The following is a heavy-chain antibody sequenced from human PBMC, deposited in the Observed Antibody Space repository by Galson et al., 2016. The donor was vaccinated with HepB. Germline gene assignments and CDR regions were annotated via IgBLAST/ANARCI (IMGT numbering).Heavy chain of an antibody. D-gene: IGHD4-11*01. V-gene: IGHV3-9*01. Sequence: SLRLSCAASGFIFDDHAMHWVRQAPGKGPEWVSGIAWNSGRTAYADSVKGRCTISRDNAKNSLHLQMNSLRVEDTAFYYCARDMSTVITAIDYWGQGTLVTVSS. J-gene: IGHJ4*02. CDR1: GFIFDDHA. CDR3: ARDMSTVITAIDY. CDR2: IAWNSGRT.